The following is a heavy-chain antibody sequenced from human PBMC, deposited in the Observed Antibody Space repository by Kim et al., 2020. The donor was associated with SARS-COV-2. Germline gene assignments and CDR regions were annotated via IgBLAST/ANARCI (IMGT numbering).Heavy chain of an antibody. J-gene: IGHJ4*02. CDR1: GGSFSGYY. V-gene: IGHV4-34*01. D-gene: IGHD2-2*01. Sequence: SETLSLTCAVYGGSFSGYYWSWIRQPPGKGLEWIGEINHSGSTNYNPSLKSRVTISVDTSKNQFSLKLSSVTAADTAVYYCARGPIVVVPAAIAFFDYWGQGTLVTVSS. CDR3: ARGPIVVVPAAIAFFDY. CDR2: INHSGST.